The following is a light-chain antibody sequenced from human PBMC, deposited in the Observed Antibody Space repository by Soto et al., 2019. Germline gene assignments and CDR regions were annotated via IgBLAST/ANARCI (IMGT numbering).Light chain of an antibody. CDR3: SSYTSKSSLI. V-gene: IGLV2-14*01. CDR1: MRDVGAYNL. CDR2: EVR. Sequence: QSALTQPASVSGSPGQSITISCAGAMRDVGAYNLVSWYQQHPGRAPQLIIYEVRNRPSGISFRFSGSKSGNTASLTISGLQAEDEADYYCSSYTSKSSLIFGGGTKVTVL. J-gene: IGLJ2*01.